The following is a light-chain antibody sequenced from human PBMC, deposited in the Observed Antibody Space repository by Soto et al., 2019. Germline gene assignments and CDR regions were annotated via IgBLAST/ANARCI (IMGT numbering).Light chain of an antibody. CDR3: QQYNKWPLT. V-gene: IGKV3-15*01. CDR1: QSVSSN. CDR2: HAS. Sequence: EIVMTQSPATMYVSPGERATLSCRASQSVSSNSAWYQQKPGQAPRLLIYHASTRATGIPARFSGSGSGTEFTLTISSRQSEDFAVYYCQQYNKWPLTFGGGNKVAIK. J-gene: IGKJ4*01.